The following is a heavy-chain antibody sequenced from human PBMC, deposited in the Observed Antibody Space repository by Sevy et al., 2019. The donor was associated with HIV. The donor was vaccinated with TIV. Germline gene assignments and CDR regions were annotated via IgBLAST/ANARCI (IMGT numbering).Heavy chain of an antibody. D-gene: IGHD1-1*01. V-gene: IGHV3-33*01. CDR1: GFTFSSYG. CDR2: IWYDGSNK. J-gene: IGHJ3*02. CDR3: AREETTTAFDI. Sequence: GGSLILSCAASGFTFSSYGMHWVRQAPGKGLEWVAVIWYDGSNKYYADSVKGRFTISRDNSKNTLYLQMNSLRAEDTAVYYCAREETTTAFDIWGQGTMVTVSS.